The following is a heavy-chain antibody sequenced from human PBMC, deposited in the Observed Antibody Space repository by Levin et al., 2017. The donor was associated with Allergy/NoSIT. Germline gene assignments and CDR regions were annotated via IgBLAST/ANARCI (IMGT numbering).Heavy chain of an antibody. Sequence: GESLKISCAASGFTFSSYWMSWVRQAPGKGLEWVANTKNDGTEKYYVDSVRGRFTLSRDNAKNSVYLHMTSLRVDDTAVYYCARNWRSAFDIWGQGTMVTVSS. CDR1: GFTFSSYW. CDR2: TKNDGTEK. D-gene: IGHD2-8*02. CDR3: ARNWRSAFDI. J-gene: IGHJ3*02. V-gene: IGHV3-7*04.